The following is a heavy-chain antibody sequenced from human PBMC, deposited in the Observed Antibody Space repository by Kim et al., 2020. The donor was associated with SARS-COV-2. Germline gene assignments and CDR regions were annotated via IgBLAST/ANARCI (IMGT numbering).Heavy chain of an antibody. CDR2: ISYDGSNK. V-gene: IGHV3-30*18. J-gene: IGHJ2*01. D-gene: IGHD6-13*01. CDR3: AKGGSIAAAGHWFGYFD. CDR1: GFTFSSYG. Sequence: GGSLRLSCAASGFTFSSYGMHWVRQAPGKGLEWVAVISYDGSNKYYADSVKGRFTISRDNSKNTLYLQMNSLRAEDTAVYYCAKGGSIAAAGHWFGYFD.